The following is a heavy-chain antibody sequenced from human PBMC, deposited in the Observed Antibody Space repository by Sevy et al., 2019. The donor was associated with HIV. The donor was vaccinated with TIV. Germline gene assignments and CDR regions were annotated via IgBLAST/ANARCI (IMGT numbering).Heavy chain of an antibody. CDR3: ARVGGWEVGSLDNWFDP. Sequence: GESLKISCAASGFVFNDHAMHWVRQAPEKGLEWVSAIGGSGDTTYYADSVKGRFTISSDNSKNILYLQMNSLRPEDTAVYYCARVGGWEVGSLDNWFDPWGQGTLVTVSS. J-gene: IGHJ5*02. D-gene: IGHD1-26*01. V-gene: IGHV3-23*01. CDR2: IGGSGDTT. CDR1: GFVFNDHA.